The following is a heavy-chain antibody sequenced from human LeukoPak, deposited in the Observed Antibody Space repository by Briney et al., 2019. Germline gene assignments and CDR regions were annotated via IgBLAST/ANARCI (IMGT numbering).Heavy chain of an antibody. D-gene: IGHD3-3*01. CDR1: GFTFSNAW. V-gene: IGHV3-15*01. J-gene: IGHJ4*02. Sequence: GGSLRLSCAASGFTFSNAWMSWVRQAPGKGLEWVGRIKSKTDGGTTDYAAPVKGRFTISRDDSKNTLYLQMNSLKTEDTAVYYCTTESYDFWSAIRGENYWGQGTLVTVSS. CDR3: TTESYDFWSAIRGENY. CDR2: IKSKTDGGTT.